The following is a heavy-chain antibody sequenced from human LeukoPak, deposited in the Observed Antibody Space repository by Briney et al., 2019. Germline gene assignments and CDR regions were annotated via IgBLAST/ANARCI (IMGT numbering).Heavy chain of an antibody. V-gene: IGHV1-18*01. CDR1: GYTFTSYG. J-gene: IGHJ6*02. Sequence: ASVKVSCKASGYTFTSYGISWVRQAPGQGLEWMGWISAYNGNTNYAQKLQGRVTMTTDTSTSTAYMELSSLRSEDTAVYYCARGSSSWYYYYGMDVWGQGTTVTVSS. CDR3: ARGSSSWYYYYGMDV. CDR2: ISAYNGNT. D-gene: IGHD6-13*01.